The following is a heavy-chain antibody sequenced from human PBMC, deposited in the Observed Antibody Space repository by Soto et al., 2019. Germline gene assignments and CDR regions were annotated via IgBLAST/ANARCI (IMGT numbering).Heavy chain of an antibody. J-gene: IGHJ5*02. D-gene: IGHD6-19*01. CDR1: GGPFSSYA. Sequence: ASVKVSCKASGGPFSSYAISWVRQAPGQGLEWMGGIIPIFGTANYAQKFQGRVTITADESTSTAYMELSSLRSEDTAVYYCARAPSARWLVREENNWFDPWGQGTLVTVSS. CDR3: ARAPSARWLVREENNWFDP. CDR2: IIPIFGTA. V-gene: IGHV1-69*13.